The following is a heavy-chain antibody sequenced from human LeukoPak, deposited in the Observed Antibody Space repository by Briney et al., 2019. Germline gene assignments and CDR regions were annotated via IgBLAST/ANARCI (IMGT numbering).Heavy chain of an antibody. Sequence: GGSLSLSCAASGFTFSSYGMLGVRQAPGRGLEWVAFIWYDGSNKHYADSVKGRFTISRDNSKNTLSLQMNSLRAEDTAVYYCAKAGRDGYRALDYWAQGPLVTVSS. D-gene: IGHD5-24*01. CDR3: AKAGRDGYRALDY. CDR1: GFTFSSYG. V-gene: IGHV3-30*02. J-gene: IGHJ4*02. CDR2: IWYDGSNK.